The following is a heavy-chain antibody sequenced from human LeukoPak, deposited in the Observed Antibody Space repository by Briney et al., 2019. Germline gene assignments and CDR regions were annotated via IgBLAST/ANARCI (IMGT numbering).Heavy chain of an antibody. CDR1: GFTFRNYA. Sequence: PGGSLRLSCAASGFTFRNYAMSWVRQAPGKGLEWVSAISGSGGSTYYADSVKGRFTISRDNSKNTLYLQMISLRAEDTAVYYCARYSGSYHDAFDIWGQGTMVTVSS. D-gene: IGHD1-26*01. CDR2: ISGSGGST. V-gene: IGHV3-23*01. J-gene: IGHJ3*02. CDR3: ARYSGSYHDAFDI.